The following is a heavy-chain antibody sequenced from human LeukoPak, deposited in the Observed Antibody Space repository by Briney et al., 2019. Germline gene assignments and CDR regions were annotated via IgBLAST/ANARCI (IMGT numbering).Heavy chain of an antibody. J-gene: IGHJ3*02. CDR1: GFTVSSNY. V-gene: IGHV3-53*01. CDR2: IYSGGST. CDR3: ARESNFRVGSRDAFDI. D-gene: IGHD3-10*01. Sequence: PGGSLRLSCAASGFTVSSNYMSWVRQAPGKGLEWVSVIYSGGSTYYADSVKGRFTISRDNSKHTLYLQMNSLRAEDTAVYYCARESNFRVGSRDAFDIWGQGTMVTVSS.